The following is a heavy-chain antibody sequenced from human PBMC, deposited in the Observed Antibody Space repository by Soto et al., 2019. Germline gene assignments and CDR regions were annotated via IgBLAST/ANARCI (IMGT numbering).Heavy chain of an antibody. V-gene: IGHV6-1*01. Sequence: SQTLSLTCAISGDSVSSNSAAWNWIRQSPSRGLEWLGRTYYRSKWYNDYAVSVKSRITINPDTSKNQFSLQLNSVTPEDTAVYYCARGFGDPRDGYNYFDYWGQGTLVTVSS. CDR1: GDSVSSNSAA. D-gene: IGHD5-12*01. J-gene: IGHJ4*02. CDR3: ARGFGDPRDGYNYFDY. CDR2: TYYRSKWYN.